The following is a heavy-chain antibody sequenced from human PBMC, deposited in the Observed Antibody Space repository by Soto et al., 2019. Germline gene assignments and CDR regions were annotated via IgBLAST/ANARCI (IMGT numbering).Heavy chain of an antibody. Sequence: SETLSLTCTVSGGSISSYYWSWIRQPPGKGLEWIGYIYYSGSTNYNPSLKSRVTISVDTSKNQFSLKLSSVTAADTAVYYCATEKWGMVRGASAFDIWGQGTMVTVS. CDR1: GGSISSYY. CDR3: ATEKWGMVRGASAFDI. D-gene: IGHD3-10*01. J-gene: IGHJ3*02. V-gene: IGHV4-59*01. CDR2: IYYSGST.